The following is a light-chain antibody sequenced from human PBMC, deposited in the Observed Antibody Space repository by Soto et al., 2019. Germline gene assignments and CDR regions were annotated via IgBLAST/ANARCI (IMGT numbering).Light chain of an antibody. CDR3: QQYNDNWT. Sequence: DIQMTQSPSTLPASVGDRVTITCRASQSVSRWLAWHQQKPGKAPKLLIYKASSLESGVPSRFSGSGSGTGFTLAISSLQPDDSATYYCQQYNDNWTFGQGTKV. CDR2: KAS. CDR1: QSVSRW. V-gene: IGKV1-5*03. J-gene: IGKJ1*01.